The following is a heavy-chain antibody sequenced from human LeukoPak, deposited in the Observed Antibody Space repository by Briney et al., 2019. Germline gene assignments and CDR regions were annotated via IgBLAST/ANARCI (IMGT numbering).Heavy chain of an antibody. CDR3: ARGGRWLQSPLDY. V-gene: IGHV4-61*02. CDR2: IYTSGST. Sequence: SETLSLTCTVSGGSISIGSDDGSWNRQPAGKGREWIVRIYTSGSTNYNPSVKSRFTISVDTSKNQFSLKLSSVTAADTAVYYCARGGRWLQSPLDYWGQGTLVTVSS. J-gene: IGHJ4*02. CDR1: GGSISIGSDD. D-gene: IGHD5-24*01.